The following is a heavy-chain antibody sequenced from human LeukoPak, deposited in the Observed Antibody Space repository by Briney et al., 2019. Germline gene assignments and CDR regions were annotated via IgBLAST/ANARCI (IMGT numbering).Heavy chain of an antibody. CDR2: INPSGGST. D-gene: IGHD3-10*01. CDR3: AREGYGSGSRLGLDG. J-gene: IGHJ6*02. V-gene: IGHV1-46*01. Sequence: ASVNLSFTASGYISINYYIHWVRQAPGQGLEWMAIINPSGGSTTYAQNFQGRVTMTRDTSTSTVYLEVNSLRSDDTAVYYCAREGYGSGSRLGLDGCGRETTVTVSS. CDR1: GYISINYY.